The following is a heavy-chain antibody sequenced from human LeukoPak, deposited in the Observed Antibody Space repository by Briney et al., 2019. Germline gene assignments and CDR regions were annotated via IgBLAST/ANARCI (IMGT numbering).Heavy chain of an antibody. CDR3: ASYYDILTGRYGMDV. CDR1: GFTFSSYW. Sequence: GGSLRLSCAASGFTFSSYWMSWVRQAPGKGLEWVANIKQDGSEKFYVVSVKGRFTISRDNAKNSLYLQMNSLRAEDTALYYCASYYDILTGRYGMDVWGQGTTVTVSS. J-gene: IGHJ6*02. V-gene: IGHV3-7*02. D-gene: IGHD3-9*01. CDR2: IKQDGSEK.